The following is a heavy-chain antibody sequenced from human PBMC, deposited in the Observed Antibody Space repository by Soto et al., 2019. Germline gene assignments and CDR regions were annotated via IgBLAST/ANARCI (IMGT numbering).Heavy chain of an antibody. V-gene: IGHV3-23*01. Sequence: EVQLLESGGGLVKPGGSLRLSCAASGFTFSSYAMSWVRQAPGKGLEWVSAISGSGGSTYYADSVKGRFTISRDNSKNTLYLQMNSLRAEDTAVYYCAKGGGSGSYYHSVYYGMDVWGQGTTVTVSS. CDR3: AKGGGSGSYYHSVYYGMDV. CDR1: GFTFSSYA. J-gene: IGHJ6*02. CDR2: ISGSGGST. D-gene: IGHD3-10*01.